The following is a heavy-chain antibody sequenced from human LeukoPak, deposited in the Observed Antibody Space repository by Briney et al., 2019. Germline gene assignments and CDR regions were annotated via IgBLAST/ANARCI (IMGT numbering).Heavy chain of an antibody. CDR1: GGSINSYY. D-gene: IGHD1-20*01. CDR3: ARVLTGTGEVNY. V-gene: IGHV4-59*01. Sequence: SETLSLTCTVSGGSINSYYWNWIRQPPGKGLEWIGYIYYSGSTNYNPSLKSRVTISVDTSKNQFSLNLSSVTAADTAVYYCARVLTGTGEVNYWGQGTLVTVSS. CDR2: IYYSGST. J-gene: IGHJ4*02.